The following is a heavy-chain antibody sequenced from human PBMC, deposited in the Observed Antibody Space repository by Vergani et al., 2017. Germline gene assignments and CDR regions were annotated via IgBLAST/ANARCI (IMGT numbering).Heavy chain of an antibody. V-gene: IGHV3-23*01. CDR3: AQILSKNGYNYDAFDI. CDR1: GFTFSNSA. J-gene: IGHJ3*02. Sequence: EVHLLESGGGLVQSGGSLRLSCAASGFTFSNSAVSWVRQAPGRGLAWVSSISGPGLSTYYADSVKGRFSISRDNSKNTVFLQMHSLRAEDTAIYYCAQILSKNGYNYDAFDIWGQGTMVIVSS. CDR2: ISGPGLST. D-gene: IGHD5-24*01.